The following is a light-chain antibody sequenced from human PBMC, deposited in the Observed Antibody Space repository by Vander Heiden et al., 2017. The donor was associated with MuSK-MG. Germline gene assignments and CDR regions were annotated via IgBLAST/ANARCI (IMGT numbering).Light chain of an antibody. V-gene: IGKV1-5*03. CDR3: QQYNSYPYT. J-gene: IGKJ2*01. Sequence: SASVGDRVTITCRASQSISSWLAWYQQKPGNAPKLLIYKASSLESGVQSRFSGSGSGTEFTLTISSLQPDDFAIYYCQQYNSYPYTFGQGTKLEIK. CDR2: KAS. CDR1: QSISSW.